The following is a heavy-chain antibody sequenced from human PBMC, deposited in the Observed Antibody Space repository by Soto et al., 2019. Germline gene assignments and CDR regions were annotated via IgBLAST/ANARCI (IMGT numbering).Heavy chain of an antibody. CDR2: IYHDGNT. Sequence: SETLSLTCAVSGGAISSSTWWSWVRQPPGKGLEWIGEIYHDGNTNYNPSLKSRVTISVDTSKNQVSLKLNSMTAADTAIYYCARAIDFDYWGQGALVTVS. V-gene: IGHV4-4*02. J-gene: IGHJ4*02. CDR3: ARAIDFDY. CDR1: GGAISSSTW.